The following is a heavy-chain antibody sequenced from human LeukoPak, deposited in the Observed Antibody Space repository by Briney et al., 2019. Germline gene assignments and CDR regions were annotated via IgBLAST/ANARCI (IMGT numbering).Heavy chain of an antibody. CDR3: AREPTGDX. V-gene: IGHV3-21*01. D-gene: IGHD1-1*01. CDR2: ISSGGTFM. Sequence: PGGSLRLSCAASGFTFSSYSINWVRQAPGKGLEWVSSISSGGTFMYYADSVKGRFTISRDNAKKSVFLQMNSLRAEDSAVYYCAREPTGDXWGQGMLVTVSS. CDR1: GFTFSSYS. J-gene: IGHJ4*02.